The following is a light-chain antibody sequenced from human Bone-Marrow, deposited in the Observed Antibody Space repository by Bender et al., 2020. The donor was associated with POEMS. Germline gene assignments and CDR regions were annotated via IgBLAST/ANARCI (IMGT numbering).Light chain of an antibody. CDR3: CSYIGNYIYV. CDR1: SSDVGNYNL. Sequence: QSALTQPASVSGSPGQSLTISCTGTSSDVGNYNLVSWYQQYPGKAPRLMIYEGTKRPSGVSNRFSGSKSGNTASLTISGLQSDDEGDYYCCSYIGNYIYVFGSGTTVTVL. J-gene: IGLJ1*01. CDR2: EGT. V-gene: IGLV2-14*02.